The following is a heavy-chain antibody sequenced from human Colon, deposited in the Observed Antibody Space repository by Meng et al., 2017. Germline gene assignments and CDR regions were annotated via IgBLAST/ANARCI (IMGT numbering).Heavy chain of an antibody. Sequence: GESLKLSCAASRFTFSEYAMSWVRQSPGKGLEWVSTISASGDRTFYADSVKGRFTISRDNSGNRLYLQMKSLRAEDTAVYSCHLLVAGRGVFYFYSGFDVWGQGTMVTVSS. CDR3: HLLVAGRGVFYFYSGFDV. CDR2: ISASGDRT. J-gene: IGHJ5*02. CDR1: RFTFSEYA. D-gene: IGHD3-16*01. V-gene: IGHV3-23*01.